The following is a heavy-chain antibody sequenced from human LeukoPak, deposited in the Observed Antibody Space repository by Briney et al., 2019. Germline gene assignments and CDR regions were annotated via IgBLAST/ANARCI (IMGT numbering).Heavy chain of an antibody. CDR3: AKAWALTYLGGVDS. CDR1: AFTFSSYA. J-gene: IGHJ4*02. CDR2: LSGTGGNT. D-gene: IGHD2-21*02. Sequence: GGSLRLSCAASAFTFSSYAMAWVRQAPGKGLEWVSTLSGTGGNTYYADSVRGRFTISRDNSKDTLYLQMNSLRAEDTAVYYCAKAWALTYLGGVDSWGQGTLVTVSS. V-gene: IGHV3-23*01.